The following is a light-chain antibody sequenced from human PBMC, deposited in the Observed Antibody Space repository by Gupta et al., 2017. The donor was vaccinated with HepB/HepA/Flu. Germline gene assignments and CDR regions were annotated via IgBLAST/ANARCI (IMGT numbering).Light chain of an antibody. V-gene: IGKV3-20*01. J-gene: IGKJ3*01. CDR2: GTS. CDR1: QSITSNY. Sequence: EIVLTQSPGTLSLSPGERATLSCRASQSITSNYLAWYQQKPGQAPRLLIYGTSSRAADIPDRFSGSGSGTDFTLTISRLEPEDFAVYYCQQDDNTPFTFGHWTKVNLK. CDR3: QQDDNTPFT.